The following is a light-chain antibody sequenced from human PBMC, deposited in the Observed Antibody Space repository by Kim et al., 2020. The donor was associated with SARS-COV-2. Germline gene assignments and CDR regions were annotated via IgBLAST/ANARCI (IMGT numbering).Light chain of an antibody. V-gene: IGLV3-27*01. CDR3: YSAADNNGV. Sequence: SVQPGQTARITCSGDVLAKKYARWFQQKPGQAPVLVIYKDSERPSGIPERFSGSSSGTTVTLTISGAQVEDEADYYCYSAADNNGVFGGGTQLTV. J-gene: IGLJ3*02. CDR2: KDS. CDR1: VLAKKY.